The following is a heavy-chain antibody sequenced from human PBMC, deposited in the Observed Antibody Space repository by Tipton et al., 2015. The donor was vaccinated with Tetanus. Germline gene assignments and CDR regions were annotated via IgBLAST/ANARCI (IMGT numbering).Heavy chain of an antibody. D-gene: IGHD6-6*01. J-gene: IGHJ6*02. V-gene: IGHV3-7*03. CDR2: INQDGSAE. CDR1: GFTFSSHW. CDR3: ARSESRIAPRIPWGMDI. Sequence: SLRLSCEASGFTFSSHWMSWVRQVPGKGLEWVANINQDGSAEFYVDSVMGRFTVSRDNTKNSLYLEINSLRAEDTAVYYCARSESRIAPRIPWGMDIWGQGTTVTVSS.